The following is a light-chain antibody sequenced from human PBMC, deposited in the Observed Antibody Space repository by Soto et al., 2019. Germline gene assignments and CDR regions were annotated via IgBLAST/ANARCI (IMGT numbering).Light chain of an antibody. CDR3: QQYSSTPRT. CDR1: QSVLYSSNNKNY. CDR2: WAS. Sequence: DIVMTQSPDSLAVSLGERATINCKSSQSVLYSSNNKNYLAWYQQKPGQPPKLLIYWASTRESGVPDRFSGSGSGTDLTLTSSSLQAEDVAVYYCQQYSSTPRTFGQGTKVEIK. J-gene: IGKJ1*01. V-gene: IGKV4-1*01.